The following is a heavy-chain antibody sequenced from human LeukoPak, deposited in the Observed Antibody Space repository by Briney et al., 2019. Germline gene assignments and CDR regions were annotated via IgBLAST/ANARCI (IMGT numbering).Heavy chain of an antibody. V-gene: IGHV4-59*01. CDR2: IYYSGST. D-gene: IGHD4-17*01. Sequence: SETLSLTCTVSGGSISSYYWSWIRQPPGKGLEWIGYIYYSGSTNYSPSLKSRVTISVDTSKNQFSLKLSSVTAADTAVYYCARVYGDYEGRRDAFDIWGQGTMVTVSS. CDR1: GGSISSYY. CDR3: ARVYGDYEGRRDAFDI. J-gene: IGHJ3*02.